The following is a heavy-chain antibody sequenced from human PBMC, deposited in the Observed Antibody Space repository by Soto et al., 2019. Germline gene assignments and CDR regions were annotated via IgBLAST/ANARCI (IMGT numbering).Heavy chain of an antibody. CDR2: ISSSSSTI. V-gene: IGHV3-48*02. Sequence: GGSLRLSCAASGFTFSSYSMNWVRQAPGKGLEWVSYISSSSSTIYYADSVKGRFTISRDNAKNSLYLQMNSLRDEDTAVYYCARDSYYDSSGYHRYWGQGTLVTVSS. CDR1: GFTFSSYS. CDR3: ARDSYYDSSGYHRY. D-gene: IGHD3-22*01. J-gene: IGHJ4*02.